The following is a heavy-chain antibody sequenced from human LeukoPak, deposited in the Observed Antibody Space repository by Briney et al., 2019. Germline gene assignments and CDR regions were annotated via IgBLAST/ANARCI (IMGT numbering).Heavy chain of an antibody. V-gene: IGHV3-53*01. CDR2: IYNGGST. CDR1: GFTVSSNY. J-gene: IGHJ4*02. D-gene: IGHD6-19*01. Sequence: QTGGSLRLSCAASGFTVSSNYMSWVRQAPGKGLEWVSVIYNGGSTNYVDSVKGRFTISRDNSKNMLILQMNSLRAEDTALYYCAGGSGWLYFDYWGQGTLVTVSS. CDR3: AGGSGWLYFDY.